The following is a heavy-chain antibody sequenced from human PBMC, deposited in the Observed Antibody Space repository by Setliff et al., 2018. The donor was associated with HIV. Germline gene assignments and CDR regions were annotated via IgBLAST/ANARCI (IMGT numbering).Heavy chain of an antibody. J-gene: IGHJ3*01. CDR1: GFSISSDGFY. Sequence: PSETLSLTFTLSGFSISSDGFYWNWIRQRPGKGLEWIGYIFGSGITYYNPSLKSRLRISIDTSANQSSVELSSVTAADTALYFCARVPNWGEAPFAFDVWGLGTMVTVSS. CDR2: IFGSGIT. D-gene: IGHD7-27*01. CDR3: ARVPNWGEAPFAFDV. V-gene: IGHV4-31*03.